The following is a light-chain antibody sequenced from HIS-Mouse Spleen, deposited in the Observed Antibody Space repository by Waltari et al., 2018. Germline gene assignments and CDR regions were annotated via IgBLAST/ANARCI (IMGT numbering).Light chain of an antibody. CDR3: SSYTSSSTLV. CDR2: DVS. V-gene: IGLV2-14*03. J-gene: IGLJ1*01. CDR1: SSDVGGHNY. Sequence: QSALTQPASVSGSPGQSLTISCTGTSSDVGGHNYVSWYQQHPGKAPKLMIYDVSNRPSGVSNRFSGSKSGNTASLTISGLQAEDEADYYCSSYTSSSTLVFGTGTKVTVL.